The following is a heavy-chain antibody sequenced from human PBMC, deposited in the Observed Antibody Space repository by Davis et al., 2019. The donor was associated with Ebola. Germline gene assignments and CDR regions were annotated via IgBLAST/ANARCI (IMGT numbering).Heavy chain of an antibody. Sequence: GESLKISCKGSGYSFTSYWISWVRQMPGKGLEWMGRIDPSDSYTNYSPSFQGQVTISADKSISTAYLQWSSLKASDTAMYYCARLTSGYSSSWQGDYWGQGTLVTVSS. CDR3: ARLTSGYSSSWQGDY. J-gene: IGHJ4*02. D-gene: IGHD6-13*01. CDR2: IDPSDSYT. CDR1: GYSFTSYW. V-gene: IGHV5-10-1*04.